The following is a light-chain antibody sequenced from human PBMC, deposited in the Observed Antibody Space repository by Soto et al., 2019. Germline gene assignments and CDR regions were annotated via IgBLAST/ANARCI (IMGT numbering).Light chain of an antibody. Sequence: EIVLTQSPATLSLSPGERATLSCRASQSVSSYLAWYQQKPGQAPRLLIYDASNRATGIPDRFSGSGSGTDLTLTISSLEPEDFAVYYCQQRSNWPSFGPGTKVDIK. J-gene: IGKJ3*01. V-gene: IGKV3-11*01. CDR3: QQRSNWPS. CDR1: QSVSSY. CDR2: DAS.